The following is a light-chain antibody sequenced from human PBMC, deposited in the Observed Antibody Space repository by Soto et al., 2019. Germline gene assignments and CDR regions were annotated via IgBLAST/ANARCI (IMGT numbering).Light chain of an antibody. CDR3: QQYNSYLYT. Sequence: DIQMTQSPSTLSASVGDRVTITCRASQSISSWLAWYQQKPGKAPKLLIYDASSLESGDPSRFSGSGSGTEFTLTISRLQPDDFATYYCQQYNSYLYTVGQGTKREIQ. CDR1: QSISSW. J-gene: IGKJ2*01. CDR2: DAS. V-gene: IGKV1-5*01.